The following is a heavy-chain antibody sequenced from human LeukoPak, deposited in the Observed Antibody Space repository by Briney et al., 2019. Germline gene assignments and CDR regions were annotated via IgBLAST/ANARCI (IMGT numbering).Heavy chain of an antibody. Sequence: PSDTLSLTCTVSGDSISTSKSYWGWIRQPPLKGLEWIGSIYYTGNTYYNASLKSRVTILVDTSKNQFSLKLNSVTAADTAVYYCARLVVPAAMPLYYYYYYMDVWGKGTTVTISS. V-gene: IGHV4-39*01. J-gene: IGHJ6*03. CDR2: IYYTGNT. D-gene: IGHD2-2*01. CDR1: GDSISTSKSY. CDR3: ARLVVPAAMPLYYYYYYMDV.